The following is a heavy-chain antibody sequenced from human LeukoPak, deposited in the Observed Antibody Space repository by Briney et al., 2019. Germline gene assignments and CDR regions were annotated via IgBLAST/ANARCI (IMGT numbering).Heavy chain of an antibody. D-gene: IGHD3-16*01. CDR3: ATDYDYVWGFDY. J-gene: IGHJ4*02. V-gene: IGHV1-69*01. CDR2: IIPIFGTA. Sequence: SVKVSCKASRGTFSSYAISWVRQAPGQGLEWMGGIIPIFGTANYAQKFQGRVTITADESTSTAYMELSSLRSEDTAVYYCATDYDYVWGFDYWGQGTLVTVSS. CDR1: RGTFSSYA.